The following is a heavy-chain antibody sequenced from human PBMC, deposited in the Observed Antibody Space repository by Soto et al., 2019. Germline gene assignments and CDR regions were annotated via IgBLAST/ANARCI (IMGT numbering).Heavy chain of an antibody. Sequence: GGSLRLSCAASGFTFSSYAMSWVRQAPGKGLEWVSVISGSGGSTYYADSVKGRFTISRDNSKNTLYLQMNSLGAEDTAVYYCAKERAGDYYYYYMDVWGKGTTVTVSS. CDR2: ISGSGGST. V-gene: IGHV3-23*01. D-gene: IGHD4-17*01. CDR3: AKERAGDYYYYYMDV. J-gene: IGHJ6*03. CDR1: GFTFSSYA.